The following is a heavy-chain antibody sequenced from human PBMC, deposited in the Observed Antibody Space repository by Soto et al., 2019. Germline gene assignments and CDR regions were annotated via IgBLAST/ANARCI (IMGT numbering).Heavy chain of an antibody. D-gene: IGHD2-2*01. CDR3: ARESCSSTRCYLSFDY. Sequence: ASVKVSCKASGYTFTGYYMHWERQAPGQGFEWMGWINPNSGGTYYAQKFQGWLTMTRVTTISTPSMALSRLRSDDTAAYYRARESCSSTRCYLSFDYLGQGTRVT. CDR2: INPNSGGT. V-gene: IGHV1-2*04. J-gene: IGHJ4*02. CDR1: GYTFTGYY.